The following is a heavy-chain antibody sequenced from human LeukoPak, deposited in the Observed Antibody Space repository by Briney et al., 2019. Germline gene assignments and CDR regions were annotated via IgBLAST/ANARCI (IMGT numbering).Heavy chain of an antibody. D-gene: IGHD3-10*01. CDR2: IHYSGST. CDR1: GGSISSGSYY. Sequence: SETLSLTCTVSGGSISSGSYYWSWIRQPPGKGLEWIGYIHYSGSTNYNPSLKSRVTISVDTSKNQFSLKLSSVTAADTAVYYCASIYGSGSYALDYWGQGTLVTVSS. J-gene: IGHJ4*02. V-gene: IGHV4-61*01. CDR3: ASIYGSGSYALDY.